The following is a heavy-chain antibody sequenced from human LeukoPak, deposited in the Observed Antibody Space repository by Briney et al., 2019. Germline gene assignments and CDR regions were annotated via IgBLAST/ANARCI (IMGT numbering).Heavy chain of an antibody. CDR1: GFTFSSYG. V-gene: IGHV3-30*02. CDR3: AKDLWSTQPVRLGGYYYYMDV. J-gene: IGHJ6*03. D-gene: IGHD3-10*01. Sequence: PGGSLRLSCAASGFTFSSYGMHWVRQAPGKGLEWVAFIRYDGSNKYYADSVKGRFTISRDNSKNTLYLQMNSLRAEDMAVYYCAKDLWSTQPVRLGGYYYYMDVWGKGTTVTVSS. CDR2: IRYDGSNK.